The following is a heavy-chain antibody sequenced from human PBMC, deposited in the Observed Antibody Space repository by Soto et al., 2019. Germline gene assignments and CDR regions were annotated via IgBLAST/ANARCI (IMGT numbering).Heavy chain of an antibody. Sequence: QVQLVESGGGVVQPGRSLRLSCAASGFTFSSYGMHWVRQAPGKGLEWVAVISYDGSNKYYADSVKGRFTISRDNSKNTLYLQMNSLRAEDTAVYYCAKDGAGSSWPFDYWGQGTLVSVSS. V-gene: IGHV3-30*18. D-gene: IGHD6-13*01. CDR2: ISYDGSNK. J-gene: IGHJ4*02. CDR3: AKDGAGSSWPFDY. CDR1: GFTFSSYG.